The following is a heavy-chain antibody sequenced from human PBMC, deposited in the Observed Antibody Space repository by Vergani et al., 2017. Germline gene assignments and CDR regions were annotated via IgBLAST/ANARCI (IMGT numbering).Heavy chain of an antibody. CDR3: ATNNDYYYYGMDV. V-gene: IGHV1-69*04. CDR1: GYTFTSYG. J-gene: IGHJ6*02. Sequence: QVQLVQSGAEVKKPGASVKVSCKASGYTFTSYGISWVRQAPGQGLEWMGRIIPILGIANYAQKFQGRVTITADKSTSTAYMELSSLRSEDTAVYYCATNNDYYYYGMDVWGQGTTVTVSS. CDR2: IIPILGIA. D-gene: IGHD1/OR15-1a*01.